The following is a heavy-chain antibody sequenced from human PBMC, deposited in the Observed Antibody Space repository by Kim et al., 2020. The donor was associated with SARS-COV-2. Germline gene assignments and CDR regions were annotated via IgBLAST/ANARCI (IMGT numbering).Heavy chain of an antibody. CDR3: ARGSPFLAHIAAAGTVDY. CDR1: GGSFSGYY. D-gene: IGHD6-13*01. Sequence: SETLSLTCAVYGGSFSGYYWSWIRQPPGKGLEWIGEINHSGSTNYNPSLKSRVTISVDTSKNQFSLKLSSVTAADTAVYYCARGSPFLAHIAAAGTVDYWGQGTLVTVSS. V-gene: IGHV4-34*01. J-gene: IGHJ4*02. CDR2: INHSGST.